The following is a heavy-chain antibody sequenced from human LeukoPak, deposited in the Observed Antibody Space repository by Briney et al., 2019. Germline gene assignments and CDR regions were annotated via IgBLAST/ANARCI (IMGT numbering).Heavy chain of an antibody. D-gene: IGHD3/OR15-3a*01. J-gene: IGHJ4*02. CDR3: AIGPGGLAENHDDY. CDR1: GGSFSGYY. Sequence: SETLSLTCAVYGGSFSGYYWSWICQPPGKGLEWIGEINHSGSTNYNPSLKSRVTISVDTSKNQFSLKLSSVTAADTAVYYCAIGPGGLAENHDDYWGQGTLVTVSS. CDR2: INHSGST. V-gene: IGHV4-34*01.